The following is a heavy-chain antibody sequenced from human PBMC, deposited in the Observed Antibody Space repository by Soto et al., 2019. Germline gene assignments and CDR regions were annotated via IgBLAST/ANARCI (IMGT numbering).Heavy chain of an antibody. D-gene: IGHD1-26*01. CDR1: GFTFSSYS. J-gene: IGHJ6*02. CDR3: ARSGEGYGMDV. CDR2: ISSSSSYI. V-gene: IGHV3-21*01. Sequence: GGSLRLSCAASGFTFSSYSMNWVRQAPGKGPEWVSSISSSSSYIYYADSVKGRFTISRDNAKNSLYLQMNSLRAEDTAVYYCARSGEGYGMDVWGQGTTVTVSS.